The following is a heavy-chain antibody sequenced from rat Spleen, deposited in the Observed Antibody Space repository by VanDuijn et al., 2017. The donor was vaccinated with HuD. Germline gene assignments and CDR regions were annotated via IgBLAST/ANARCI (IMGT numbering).Heavy chain of an antibody. J-gene: IGHJ3*01. D-gene: IGHD4-3*01. CDR3: ARLGGLRNWFAY. Sequence: EVQLVESGGGLVQPGRSLKLSCAASGFTFSDYYMAWVRQAPTKGLEWVATISYDGSSTYYRDSVKGRFTISRDNAKSTLYLQMNSLRSEDTATYFCARLGGLRNWFAYWGQGTLVTVSS. CDR1: GFTFSDYY. CDR2: ISYDGSST. V-gene: IGHV5-7*01.